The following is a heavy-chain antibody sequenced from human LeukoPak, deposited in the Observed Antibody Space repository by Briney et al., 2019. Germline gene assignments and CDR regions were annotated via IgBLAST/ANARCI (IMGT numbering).Heavy chain of an antibody. Sequence: SVRVSCKASGYTFTRYGITWVRQAPGQGLEWMGRIIPILTITNYAQNFQGRVTITADKSTSTAYMETSSLRSDDTAVYYCAILAGRSKEFDYWGQGTLVTVSS. CDR2: IIPILTIT. D-gene: IGHD3-10*01. J-gene: IGHJ4*02. V-gene: IGHV1-69*04. CDR1: GYTFTRYG. CDR3: AILAGRSKEFDY.